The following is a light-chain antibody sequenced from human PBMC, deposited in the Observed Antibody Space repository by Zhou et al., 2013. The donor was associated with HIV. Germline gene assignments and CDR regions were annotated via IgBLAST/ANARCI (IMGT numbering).Light chain of an antibody. J-gene: IGKJ4*01. CDR2: GVS. CDR3: QQSYSKPLT. Sequence: IQMTHSPSSLSASIGDRVMITCRASQTINNYLNWYHQRPGRSPKLLISGVSTLQSGVPSRFSGGGYGTYFTLTISSLQAEDSGTYYCQQSYSKPLTFGGGTKVEIK. CDR1: QTINNY. V-gene: IGKV1-39*01.